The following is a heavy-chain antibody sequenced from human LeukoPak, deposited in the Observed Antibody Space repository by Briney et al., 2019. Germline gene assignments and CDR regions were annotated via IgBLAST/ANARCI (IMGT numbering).Heavy chain of an antibody. J-gene: IGHJ4*02. Sequence: PSETLSLTCAVYGGSFSGYYWSWIRQPPGKGLEWIGEINHSGSTNYNPSLKSRVTMSVDTSKSQFSLNLSSVTAADTAVYYCARDVVAAAGSWDYWGQGTLVTVSS. CDR1: GGSFSGYY. V-gene: IGHV4-34*01. CDR3: ARDVVAAAGSWDY. D-gene: IGHD6-13*01. CDR2: INHSGST.